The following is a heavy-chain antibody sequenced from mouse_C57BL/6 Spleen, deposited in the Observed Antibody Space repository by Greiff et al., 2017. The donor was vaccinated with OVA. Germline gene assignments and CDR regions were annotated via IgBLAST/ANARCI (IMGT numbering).Heavy chain of an antibody. V-gene: IGHV1-72*01. J-gene: IGHJ3*01. CDR1: GYTFTSYW. CDR2: IDPNSGGT. Sequence: QVQLKQPGAELVKPGASVKLSCKASGYTFTSYWMHWVKQRPGRGLEWIGRIDPNSGGTKYTEKFKSKATLTVDKPSSTAYMQLSSLTSEDSAVYYCAREGDYDWFAYWGQGTLVTVSA. CDR3: AREGDYDWFAY. D-gene: IGHD2-4*01.